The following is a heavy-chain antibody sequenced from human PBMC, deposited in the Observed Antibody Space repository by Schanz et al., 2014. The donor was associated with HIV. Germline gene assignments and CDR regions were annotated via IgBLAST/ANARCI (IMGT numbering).Heavy chain of an antibody. CDR2: IYHSGST. J-gene: IGHJ4*02. D-gene: IGHD6-13*01. CDR1: GGSISSGAYS. CDR3: ARAKWPPRSRHFDF. Sequence: QLQLQESGSGLVKPSQTLSLTCAVSGGSISSGAYSWSWIRQPPGKGLEWIGYIYHSGSTYYNPSLKRRVTISVDRSKNQFSLKLDSVTAADTAVYYCARAKWPPRSRHFDFWGQGNLVTVSS. V-gene: IGHV4-30-2*01.